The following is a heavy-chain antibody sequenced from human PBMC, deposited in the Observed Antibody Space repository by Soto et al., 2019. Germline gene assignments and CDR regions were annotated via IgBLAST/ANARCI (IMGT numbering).Heavy chain of an antibody. CDR3: ARGSSGWYVLPDDY. D-gene: IGHD6-19*01. J-gene: IGHJ4*02. Sequence: EVQLLESGGGLVQPGGSLRLSCAASGFTFSSYAMSWVRQAPGKGLEWVSAISGSGGSTYYADSVKGRFTISRDNSKNTLYLQMNSLRAEDTAVYYCARGSSGWYVLPDDYWGQGTLVTVSS. CDR2: ISGSGGST. CDR1: GFTFSSYA. V-gene: IGHV3-23*01.